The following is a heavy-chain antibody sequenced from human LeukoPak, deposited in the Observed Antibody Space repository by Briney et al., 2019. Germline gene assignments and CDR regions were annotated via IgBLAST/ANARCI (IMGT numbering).Heavy chain of an antibody. V-gene: IGHV4-39*01. Sequence: SETLSLTCTVSGGSISSSSYYWGWIRQPPGKGLEWIGSIYYSGSTYYNPSLKSRVTISVDTSKNQFSLKLSSVTAADPGVYYCGRSNWNDPYDYWGQGTLVTVSS. J-gene: IGHJ4*02. CDR1: GGSISSSSYY. CDR3: GRSNWNDPYDY. CDR2: IYYSGST. D-gene: IGHD1-1*01.